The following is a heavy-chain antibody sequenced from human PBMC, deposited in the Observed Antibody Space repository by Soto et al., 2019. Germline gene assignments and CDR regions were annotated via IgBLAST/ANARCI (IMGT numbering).Heavy chain of an antibody. Sequence: SVKVSCKASGFTFTSSAVQWVRQARGQRLEWIGWIVVGSGNTNYAQKFQERVTITRDMSTSTAYMELSSLRSEDTAVYYCAADHSSGYYYLNYWGQGTLCSVSS. J-gene: IGHJ4*02. CDR1: GFTFTSSA. V-gene: IGHV1-58*01. CDR3: AADHSSGYYYLNY. CDR2: IVVGSGNT. D-gene: IGHD3-22*01.